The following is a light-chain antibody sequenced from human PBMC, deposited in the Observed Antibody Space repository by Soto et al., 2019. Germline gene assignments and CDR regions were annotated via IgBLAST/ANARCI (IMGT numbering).Light chain of an antibody. CDR3: QQYNNWPFS. Sequence: EIVLTQSPGTLSLSPGERATLSCRASQSVSSSYLAWYQQKPGQAPRLLIYDVSIRATGVPARFSGTGSETDFTLTISGLQSDDSAVYFCQQYNNWPFSFGQVTRLEI. J-gene: IGKJ5*01. CDR2: DVS. V-gene: IGKV3-15*01. CDR1: QSVSSSY.